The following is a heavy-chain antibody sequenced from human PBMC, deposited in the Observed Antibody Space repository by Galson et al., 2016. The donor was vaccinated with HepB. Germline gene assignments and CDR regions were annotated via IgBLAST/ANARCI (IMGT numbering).Heavy chain of an antibody. D-gene: IGHD2-15*01. CDR3: AKTQKYCGGGNCYSSA. J-gene: IGHJ5*02. V-gene: IGHV3-23*01. CDR2: ISYGGDST. CDR1: GFTFRTYT. Sequence: SLRLSCAASGFTFRTYTMGWVRQAPGKGLEWVSDISYGGDSTYYADSVKGRFTISRDDSKNTTYLQMNSLRAEDTAIYYCAKTQKYCGGGNCYSSAWGQGTLVTVSS.